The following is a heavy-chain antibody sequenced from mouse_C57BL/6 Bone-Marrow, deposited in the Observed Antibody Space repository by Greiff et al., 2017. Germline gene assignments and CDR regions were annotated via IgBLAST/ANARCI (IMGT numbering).Heavy chain of an antibody. Sequence: QVQLQQSGAELVRPGASVTLSCKASGYTFTDYEMHWVKQTPVHGLEWIGAIDPETGGTAYNQKFKGKAILTADKSSSTAYIDLLSLTSEDSAVYYCTRGGLDYWGQGTTLTVSS. CDR2: IDPETGGT. CDR1: GYTFTDYE. V-gene: IGHV1-15*01. J-gene: IGHJ2*01. CDR3: TRGGLDY.